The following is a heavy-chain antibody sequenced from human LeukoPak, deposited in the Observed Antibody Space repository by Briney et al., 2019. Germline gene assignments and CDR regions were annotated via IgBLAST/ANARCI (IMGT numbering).Heavy chain of an antibody. Sequence: SETLSLTCTVSGGSISSYYWSWIRQPAGKGLEWIGRIYTSGSTNYNPSLKSRVTMSVDTSKNQFSLKLSSVTAADTAVYYCAGGGDCSGGSCLPPFFYYYYYMDVWGKGTTVTVSS. CDR1: GGSISSYY. D-gene: IGHD2-15*01. CDR3: AGGGDCSGGSCLPPFFYYYYYMDV. CDR2: IYTSGST. J-gene: IGHJ6*03. V-gene: IGHV4-4*07.